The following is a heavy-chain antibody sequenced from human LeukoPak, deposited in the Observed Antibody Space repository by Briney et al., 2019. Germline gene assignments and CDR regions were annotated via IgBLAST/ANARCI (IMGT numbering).Heavy chain of an antibody. CDR2: IIPIFGTA. CDR1: GGTFSSYA. D-gene: IGHD5-24*01. CDR3: ARTSFPPDGYLDRYYYYMDV. Sequence: GASVKVSCKASGGTFSSYAISWVRQAPGQGLEWMGGIIPIFGTANYAQKFQGRVTITTDESTSTAYMELSSLRSEDTAVYYCARTSFPPDGYLDRYYYYMDVWGKGTTVTVSS. J-gene: IGHJ6*03. V-gene: IGHV1-69*05.